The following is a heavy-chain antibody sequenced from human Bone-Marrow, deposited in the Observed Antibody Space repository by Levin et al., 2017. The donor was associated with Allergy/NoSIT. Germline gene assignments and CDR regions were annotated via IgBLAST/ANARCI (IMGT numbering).Heavy chain of an antibody. CDR2: IDSRDSST. Sequence: RGESLKISCKASGYSFTDYWVTWVRQMPGKGLEWVGRIDSRDSSTSYSPSFQGHVTISSDKSINTAYLQWGSLQASESAMYYCARHALGSSGWHYFDSWGQGSLVTVSS. CDR1: GYSFTDYW. V-gene: IGHV5-10-1*01. J-gene: IGHJ4*02. D-gene: IGHD6-19*01. CDR3: ARHALGSSGWHYFDS.